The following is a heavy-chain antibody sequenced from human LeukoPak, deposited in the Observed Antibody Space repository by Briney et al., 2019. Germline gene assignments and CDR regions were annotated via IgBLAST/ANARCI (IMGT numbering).Heavy chain of an antibody. CDR3: ARGDYFGNFGIGTSYYYYMDV. V-gene: IGHV1-69*06. CDR1: GGTFSSYA. D-gene: IGHD2/OR15-2a*01. J-gene: IGHJ6*03. CDR2: IIPIFGTA. Sequence: SVKVSCKASGGTFSSYAISWVRQAPGQGLEWMGGIIPIFGTANYAQKFQGRVTITADKSTSTAYMELSSLRSDDTAVYYCARGDYFGNFGIGTSYYYYMDVWGKGTTVTVSS.